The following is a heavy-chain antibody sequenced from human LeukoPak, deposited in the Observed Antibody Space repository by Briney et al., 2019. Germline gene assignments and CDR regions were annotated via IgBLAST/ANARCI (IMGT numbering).Heavy chain of an antibody. J-gene: IGHJ4*02. CDR3: AKRGDREFDY. CDR1: GFTFSSYA. Sequence: GGSLRLSCAASGFTFSSYAMTLVRQGPGKGLEWVSSISANGGSTYYADSVKGRCTISRDNPKNTLFLQLNNLRADDTAVYYCAKRGDREFDYWGQGDLVTVSS. CDR2: ISANGGST. V-gene: IGHV3-23*01.